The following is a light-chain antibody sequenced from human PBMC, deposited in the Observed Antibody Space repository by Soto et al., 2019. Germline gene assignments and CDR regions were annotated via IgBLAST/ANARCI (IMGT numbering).Light chain of an antibody. V-gene: IGKV3-15*01. CDR1: ESLSTY. J-gene: IGKJ2*01. Sequence: EIVMTQSPAALSVSPGERVTLSCRASESLSTYLAWYQHKPGQAPRLLIYGASTKATGIPARFSGSGPATDFTLTISSLQSEDFAVYYCQSYNDWPFSFGQGTKVEIK. CDR2: GAS. CDR3: QSYNDWPFS.